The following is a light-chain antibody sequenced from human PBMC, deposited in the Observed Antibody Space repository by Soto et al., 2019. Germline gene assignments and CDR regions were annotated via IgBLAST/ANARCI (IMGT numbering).Light chain of an antibody. J-gene: IGKJ1*01. V-gene: IGKV3-20*01. CDR2: HAF. CDR1: QTLNHNY. Sequence: EIGLTQSPGTPSLSPGEIATLFFSANQTLNHNYLAWYQQKPGHAARPLIYHAFSSATGTPDGLSRPGSATDLTIPIRRLEPEDFAVYYCHQYYRTPRTLGQGTKVDTK. CDR3: HQYYRTPRT.